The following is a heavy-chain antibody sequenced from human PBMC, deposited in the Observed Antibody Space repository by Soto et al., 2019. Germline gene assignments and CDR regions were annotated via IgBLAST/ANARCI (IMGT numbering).Heavy chain of an antibody. V-gene: IGHV3-23*01. CDR1: GFPFSSYA. CDR2: ISSGSNT. D-gene: IGHD7-27*01. J-gene: IGHJ6*02. Sequence: EVQLLESGGGLVQPGGSLRLSCVASGFPFSSYAMSWVRQTPGRGLECVSSISSGSNTYYTDSVRGRFTISRDNSKNSLYLQMSSLRADDTALYYCPKASATGKSDGMDVWGQGTTVCVSS. CDR3: PKASATGKSDGMDV.